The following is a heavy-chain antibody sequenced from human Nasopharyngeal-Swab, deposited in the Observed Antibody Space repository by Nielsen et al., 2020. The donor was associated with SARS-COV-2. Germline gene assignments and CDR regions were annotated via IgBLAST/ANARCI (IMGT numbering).Heavy chain of an antibody. D-gene: IGHD4-17*01. J-gene: IGHJ4*02. V-gene: IGHV1-2*06. Sequence: ASVKVSCKASGYTLTGYYMHWVRQAPGQGLEWMGRINPNSGGTNYAQKFQGRVTMTRDTSISTAYMELSKLRSDDTAVYYCARDMLRNTVTPFDYWGQGTLVTVSS. CDR1: GYTLTGYY. CDR2: INPNSGGT. CDR3: ARDMLRNTVTPFDY.